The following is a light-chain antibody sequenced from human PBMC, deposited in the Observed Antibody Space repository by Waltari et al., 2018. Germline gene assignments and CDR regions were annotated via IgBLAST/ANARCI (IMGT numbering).Light chain of an antibody. Sequence: EIVMTQSPATLSVSPGERATLSCRASQSVSSNLAWYQQKPGQAPRLLIDGASTRATGIPARFSGSGSGTEFTLTISSLQSEDFAVYYCQQYNNWPPGFGQGTKLEIK. V-gene: IGKV3-15*01. CDR3: QQYNNWPPG. CDR2: GAS. J-gene: IGKJ2*01. CDR1: QSVSSN.